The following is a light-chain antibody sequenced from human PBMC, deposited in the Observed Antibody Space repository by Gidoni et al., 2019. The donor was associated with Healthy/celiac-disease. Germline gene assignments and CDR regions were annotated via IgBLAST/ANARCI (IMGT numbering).Light chain of an antibody. J-gene: IGLJ2*01. CDR3: QAWDSSTLV. Sequence: SYELTQPPSVYVSHGQTASITCSGDKLGDKYACWYQQKPGQSPVLVIYQDSKRPSGIPDRFSGSNSGNTATLTISGTQAMDEADYYCQAWDSSTLVFGVGTKLTVL. V-gene: IGLV3-1*01. CDR1: KLGDKY. CDR2: QDS.